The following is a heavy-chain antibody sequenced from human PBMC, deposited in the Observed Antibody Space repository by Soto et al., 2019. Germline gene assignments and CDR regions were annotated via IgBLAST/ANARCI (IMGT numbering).Heavy chain of an antibody. CDR2: ISGSGGNT. V-gene: IGHV3-23*01. CDR1: GRICSDYA. D-gene: IGHD1-26*01. J-gene: IGHJ4*02. Sequence: CGSLRLPCAASGRICSDYAMSRVRQAPGKGLECVACISGSGGNTFYADSVKGRFTISRDNSKNTLSLHMNSLRVDDTAVYFCAKDRFGIVGPVDYWGQGTLVTVSS. CDR3: AKDRFGIVGPVDY.